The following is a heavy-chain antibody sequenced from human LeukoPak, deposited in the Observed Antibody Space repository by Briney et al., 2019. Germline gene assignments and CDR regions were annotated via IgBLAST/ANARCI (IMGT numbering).Heavy chain of an antibody. Sequence: ASETLSLTCTVSGGSVSSYYWNWIRQPPGKGLEWIGYIYYSGSTNYNPSLKSRVTISVDTSKNRFSLKLNSVTAADTAVYYCASWDSGSYFLDYWGQGTLVTVSS. CDR1: GGSVSSYY. CDR3: ASWDSGSYFLDY. D-gene: IGHD1-26*01. J-gene: IGHJ4*02. V-gene: IGHV4-59*02. CDR2: IYYSGST.